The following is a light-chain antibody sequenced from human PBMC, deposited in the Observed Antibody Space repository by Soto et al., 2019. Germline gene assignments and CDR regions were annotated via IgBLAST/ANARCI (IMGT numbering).Light chain of an antibody. V-gene: IGLV2-14*01. Sequence: QSALTQPASVSVSPGQSISISCTGTSSDVGGYNYVSLYQQHPGKAPKLMIYDVSNRPSGVSDRFSGSKSGNTASLTISGLQAEDEAVDYCRSYTGTTTPVIFGGGTKLTVL. CDR2: DVS. CDR3: RSYTGTTTPVI. CDR1: SSDVGGYNY. J-gene: IGLJ2*01.